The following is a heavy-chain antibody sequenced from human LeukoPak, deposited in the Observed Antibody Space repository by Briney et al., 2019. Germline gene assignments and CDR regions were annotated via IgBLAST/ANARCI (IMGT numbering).Heavy chain of an antibody. CDR2: IYTSGST. V-gene: IGHV4-61*02. Sequence: TLSLTCTVSGGSISSGSYYWSWIRQPAGKGLEWIGRIYTSGSTNYNPSLKSRVTISVDTSKNQFSLKLSSVTAADTAVYYCARVTYGDNFDYWGQGTLVTVSS. CDR1: GGSISSGSYY. D-gene: IGHD4-17*01. CDR3: ARVTYGDNFDY. J-gene: IGHJ4*02.